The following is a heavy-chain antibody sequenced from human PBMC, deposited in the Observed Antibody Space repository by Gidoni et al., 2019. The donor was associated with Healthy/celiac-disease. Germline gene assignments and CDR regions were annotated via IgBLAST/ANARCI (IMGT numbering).Heavy chain of an antibody. V-gene: IGHV3-64*01. CDR1: AFTFSSYA. CDR3: ASGLAHYYYYGMDV. J-gene: IGHJ6*02. Sequence: EVQLVASGGGLVQPGGSLRLSCAASAFTFSSYAMHWVRQAPGKGLEYVSAISSNGGSTYYANSVKGRFTISRDNAKNTLYLQMGSLRAEDMAVYYCASGLAHYYYYGMDVWGQGTTVTVSS. CDR2: ISSNGGST.